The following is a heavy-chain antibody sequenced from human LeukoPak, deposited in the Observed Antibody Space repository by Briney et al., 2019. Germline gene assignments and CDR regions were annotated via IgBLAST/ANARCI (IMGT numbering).Heavy chain of an antibody. CDR3: ASSYVLRYFDWFPMDV. D-gene: IGHD3-9*01. J-gene: IGHJ6*02. CDR2: IYSGGST. Sequence: PGGSLRLSCAASGFTVSSNYMSWVRQAPGKGLEWVSVIYSGGSTYYADSVKGRFTISRDNSKNTLYLQMNSLRAEDTAVYYCASSYVLRYFDWFPMDVWGQGTTVTVSS. V-gene: IGHV3-53*01. CDR1: GFTVSSNY.